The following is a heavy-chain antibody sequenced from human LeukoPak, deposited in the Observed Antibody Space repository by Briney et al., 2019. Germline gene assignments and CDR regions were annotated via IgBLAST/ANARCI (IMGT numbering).Heavy chain of an antibody. CDR2: ISGSGGST. V-gene: IGHV3-23*01. CDR1: GFAFSSYA. CDR3: AKGRGYLRFSHT. J-gene: IGHJ5*02. D-gene: IGHD3-3*01. Sequence: GGSLRLSCAASGFAFSSYAMSWVRQAPGKGLEWVSAISGSGGSTYYADSVKGRFTISRDNSKNTLYLQMNSLRAEDTAVYYCAKGRGYLRFSHTWGQGTLVTVSS.